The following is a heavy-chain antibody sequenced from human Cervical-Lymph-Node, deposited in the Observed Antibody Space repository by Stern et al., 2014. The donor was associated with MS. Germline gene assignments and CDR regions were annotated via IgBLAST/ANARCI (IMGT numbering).Heavy chain of an antibody. CDR3: TKDPPYTSTWPDALDV. D-gene: IGHD2-2*02. J-gene: IGHJ3*01. V-gene: IGHV7-4-1*02. CDR2: INTKTGNP. Sequence: VQLVESGSELKNPGASVRVSCKGSGYSFTTFGINWVRQAPGQGLEWMGWINTKTGNPTYAQGFTGRFVFSLDTSVSTAYLQIINLKAEDTAVYYCTKDPPYTSTWPDALDVWGQGTMVTVSS. CDR1: GYSFTTFG.